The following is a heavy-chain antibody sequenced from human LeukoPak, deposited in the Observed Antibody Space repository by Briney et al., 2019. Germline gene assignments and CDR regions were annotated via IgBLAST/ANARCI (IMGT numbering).Heavy chain of an antibody. J-gene: IGHJ4*02. CDR3: ARNQNGIDF. V-gene: IGHV1-2*02. D-gene: IGHD1-14*01. CDR2: IIPNSGGT. Sequence: ASVKVSCKASGYTFTGYYMHWVRQAPGQGLEWMGWIIPNSGGTNYAQTFQGRVTMTRDTSINTAYMEVSSLRSDDTAVYYCARNQNGIDFWGQGTPVTVSS. CDR1: GYTFTGYY.